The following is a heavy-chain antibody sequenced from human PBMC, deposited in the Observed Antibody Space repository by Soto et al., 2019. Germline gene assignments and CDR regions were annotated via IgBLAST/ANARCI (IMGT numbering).Heavy chain of an antibody. J-gene: IGHJ6*03. CDR2: IYYSGST. CDR1: GGSISSYY. CDR3: ARIGWPRMERVVATMPGYYYYMDV. Sequence: PSETLSLTCTVSGGSISSYYWSWIRQPPGKGLEWIGYIYYSGSTNYNPSIKSRVTITIDTSKNQFSLKLSSVTAADTAVYYCARIGWPRMERVVATMPGYYYYMDVWGKGTTVTVSS. V-gene: IGHV4-59*01. D-gene: IGHD5-12*01.